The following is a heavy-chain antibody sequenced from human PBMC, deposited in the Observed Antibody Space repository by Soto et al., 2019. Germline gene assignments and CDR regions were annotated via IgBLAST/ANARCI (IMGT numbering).Heavy chain of an antibody. D-gene: IGHD6-13*01. CDR2: INHSGRT. CDR3: ARGNIAAALVY. V-gene: IGHV4-34*01. Sequence: PSETLSLTCTVSGGSISSYYCSWIRQPPGKGLEWIGEINHSGRTNYNPSLKSRVTISVDTSKNQFSLNLGSVTAADTAVYYCARGNIAAALVYWGQGTLVTVS. J-gene: IGHJ4*02. CDR1: GGSISSYY.